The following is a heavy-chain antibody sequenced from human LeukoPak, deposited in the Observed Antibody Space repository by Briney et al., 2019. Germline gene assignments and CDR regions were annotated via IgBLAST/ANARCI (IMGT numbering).Heavy chain of an antibody. Sequence: PSETLSLTCAVYGGSFSGYYWSWIRQPPGKGLEWIGEINHSGSTNYNPSLKSRVTISVDTSKNQFSLKLSSVTAADTAVYYCARPAMVRGVKGHYYYYMDVWGKGTTVTISS. CDR3: ARPAMVRGVKGHYYYYMDV. CDR1: GGSFSGYY. CDR2: INHSGST. J-gene: IGHJ6*03. V-gene: IGHV4-34*01. D-gene: IGHD3-10*01.